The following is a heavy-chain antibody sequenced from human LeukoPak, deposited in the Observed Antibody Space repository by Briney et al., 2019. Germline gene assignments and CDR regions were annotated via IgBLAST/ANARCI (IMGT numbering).Heavy chain of an antibody. CDR2: TYYRSKWYN. V-gene: IGHV6-1*01. CDR1: GDRVSSNSAA. CDR3: ARGGDPRSPDAFDI. D-gene: IGHD3-16*01. Sequence: KSSQTLSLTCAISGDRVSSNSAAWNWIRQSPSRGLEWLGRTYYRSKWYNDYAVSVKSRITINPDTSKNQFSLQLNSVTPEDTAVYYCARGGDPRSPDAFDIWGQGTMVTVSS. J-gene: IGHJ3*02.